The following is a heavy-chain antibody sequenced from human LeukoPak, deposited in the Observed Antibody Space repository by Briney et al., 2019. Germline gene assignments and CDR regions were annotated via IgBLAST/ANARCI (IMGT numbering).Heavy chain of an antibody. Sequence: SETLSLTCTVSGGSISSHYWSWIRQPPGKGLEWIAYISYSGSPNYNPSLKSRVTISVDMSKNQFSLKLSSVTAADTAVYYCAREIWGLNYFDYWGQGTLVTVSS. CDR3: AREIWGLNYFDY. CDR2: ISYSGSP. CDR1: GGSISSHY. D-gene: IGHD7-27*01. V-gene: IGHV4-59*11. J-gene: IGHJ4*02.